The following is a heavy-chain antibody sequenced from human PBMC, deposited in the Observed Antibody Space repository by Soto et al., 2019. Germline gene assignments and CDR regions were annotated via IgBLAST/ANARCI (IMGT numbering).Heavy chain of an antibody. CDR3: ARVVLSITRGAFDA. V-gene: IGHV4-4*02. D-gene: IGHD1-20*01. CDR2: ISPSGTS. CDR1: GGSISSTHW. Sequence: QVQLQESGPGLVKPSGTLSLTCAVSGGSISSTHWWTWVRQSPGKGLEYIGEISPSGTSNSNPSLKSRVTLSVDKSKTHCSLTLTSVTAADTAVYYCARVVLSITRGAFDAWGQGTPVIVSS. J-gene: IGHJ3*01.